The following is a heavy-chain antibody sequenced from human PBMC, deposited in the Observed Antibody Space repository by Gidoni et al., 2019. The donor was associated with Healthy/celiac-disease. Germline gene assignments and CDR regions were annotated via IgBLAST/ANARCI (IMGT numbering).Heavy chain of an antibody. J-gene: IGHJ3*02. D-gene: IGHD1-26*01. Sequence: QVQLVQSGAEVKKPGALVKVSCKASGYPFTGYYMHWVRQAPGQGLEWMGWINPNSGGTNYAQKFQGWVTMTRDTSISTAYMELSRLRSDDTAVYYCARSYSGSHDAFDIWGQGTMVTVSS. CDR2: INPNSGGT. CDR1: GYPFTGYY. V-gene: IGHV1-2*04. CDR3: ARSYSGSHDAFDI.